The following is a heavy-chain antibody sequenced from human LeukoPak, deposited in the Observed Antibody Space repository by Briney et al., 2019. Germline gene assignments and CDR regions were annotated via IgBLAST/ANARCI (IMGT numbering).Heavy chain of an antibody. Sequence: SQTLSLTCTVSGGSISSGTYYWSWIRQPAGKGLEWIGRFYTSGSTNYNPSLKSRVTISVDTSKNQFSLKLSSVTAADTAVYFCARGPYAWGYIDYWGQGTLVTVSS. D-gene: IGHD7-27*01. J-gene: IGHJ4*02. CDR1: GGSISSGTYY. V-gene: IGHV4-61*02. CDR3: ARGPYAWGYIDY. CDR2: FYTSGST.